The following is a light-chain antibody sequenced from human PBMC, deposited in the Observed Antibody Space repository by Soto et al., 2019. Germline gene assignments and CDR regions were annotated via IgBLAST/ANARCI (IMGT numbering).Light chain of an antibody. CDR3: QQSYITPAG. CDR2: AAS. V-gene: IGKV1-39*01. Sequence: DIQMTQSPSSLSASVGDRVTITCRASQSISTHLNWYQQKPGKAPNLLIYAASSLQSGVPSRFSGSGSGTDFTPTISSLQPEDFATYFYQQSYITPAGFGGGTKVEIK. J-gene: IGKJ4*01. CDR1: QSISTH.